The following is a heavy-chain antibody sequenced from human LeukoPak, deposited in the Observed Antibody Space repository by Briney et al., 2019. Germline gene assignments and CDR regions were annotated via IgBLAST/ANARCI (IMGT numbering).Heavy chain of an antibody. CDR1: GFIFNNYG. D-gene: IGHD2-21*02. J-gene: IGHJ4*02. CDR3: AKDWAPYCGGDCYFNY. CDR2: ISYDGSNK. Sequence: GRSLRLYCAASGFIFNNYGMHWGRQAPGKGLEWVAVISYDGSNKNYADSVKGRFTISRDSSKNTVYLQMNSLRVEDTAVYYCAKDWAPYCGGDCYFNYWGQGTLVTVSS. V-gene: IGHV3-30*18.